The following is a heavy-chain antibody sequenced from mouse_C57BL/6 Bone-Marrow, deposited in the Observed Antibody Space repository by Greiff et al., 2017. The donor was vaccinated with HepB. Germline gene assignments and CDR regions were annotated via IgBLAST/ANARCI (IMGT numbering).Heavy chain of an antibody. CDR1: GYSITSGYY. Sequence: VQLKESGPGLVKPSQSLSLTCSVTGYSITSGYYWNWIRQFPGNKLEWMGYISYDGSNNYNPSLKNRISITRDTSKNQFFLKLHSVTTEDTATYYCARATTVGDFDYWGQGTTLTVSS. V-gene: IGHV3-6*01. J-gene: IGHJ2*01. CDR2: ISYDGSN. D-gene: IGHD1-1*01. CDR3: ARATTVGDFDY.